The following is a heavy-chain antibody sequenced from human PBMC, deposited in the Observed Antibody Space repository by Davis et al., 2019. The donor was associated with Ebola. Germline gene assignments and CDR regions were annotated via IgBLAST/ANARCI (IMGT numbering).Heavy chain of an antibody. CDR2: INSDGSST. D-gene: IGHD4-23*01. V-gene: IGHV3-74*01. Sequence: GESLKISCAASGFTFSSYWMHWVRQAPGKGLVWVSRINSDGSSTSYADSVKGRFTISRDNAKNTLYLQMNSLRAEDTAVYDCAVTPKYWYYFDYWGQGTLVTVSS. CDR3: AVTPKYWYYFDY. CDR1: GFTFSSYW. J-gene: IGHJ4*02.